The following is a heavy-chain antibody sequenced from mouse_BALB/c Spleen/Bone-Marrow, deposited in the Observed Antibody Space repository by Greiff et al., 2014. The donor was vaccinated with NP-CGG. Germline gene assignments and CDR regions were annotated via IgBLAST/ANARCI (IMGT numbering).Heavy chain of an antibody. Sequence: LVESGPELEKPGASVKISCKASGYSFTGYNMNWVKQYNGQSLEWIGNADPYYGSPIYNQKFKGKATLTVDKSSSTAYMQLERLTSEDSAGYYCARSYKSFAFWGQGTPLTVSS. V-gene: IGHV1-39*01. CDR3: ARSYKSFAF. CDR2: ADPYYGSP. CDR1: GYSFTGYN. D-gene: IGHD1-3*01. J-gene: IGHJ2*01.